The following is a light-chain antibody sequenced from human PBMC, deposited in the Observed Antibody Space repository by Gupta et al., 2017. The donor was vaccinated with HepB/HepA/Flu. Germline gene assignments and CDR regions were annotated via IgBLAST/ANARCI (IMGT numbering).Light chain of an antibody. J-gene: IGKJ1*01. CDR1: QSLLHSNGYSY. Sequence: DIVMTQSPLSLPVTPGEPASISCRSSQSLLHSNGYSYLDWYLQKPGQSPQLLIYLGSNRASGVPDRFSGSGSGTDFTLKISRVEAEDVGVYYCQQALQTPWTFGQGTKVEIK. CDR3: QQALQTPWT. CDR2: LGS. V-gene: IGKV2-28*01.